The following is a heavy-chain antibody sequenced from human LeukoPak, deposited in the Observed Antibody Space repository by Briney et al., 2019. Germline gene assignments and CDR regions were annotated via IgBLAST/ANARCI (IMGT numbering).Heavy chain of an antibody. Sequence: WASVTVSCKASGYTLTSYGISWVRQAPGQGLEWMGWISAYNGNTNYAQKLQGRVTMTTDTSTSTAYMELRSLRSDDTAVYYCARCIGPNWFDPWGQGTLVTVSS. V-gene: IGHV1-18*01. J-gene: IGHJ5*02. D-gene: IGHD2-15*01. CDR1: GYTLTSYG. CDR3: ARCIGPNWFDP. CDR2: ISAYNGNT.